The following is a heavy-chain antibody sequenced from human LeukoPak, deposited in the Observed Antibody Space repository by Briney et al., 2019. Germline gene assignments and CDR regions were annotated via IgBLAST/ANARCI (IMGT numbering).Heavy chain of an antibody. CDR1: GFTFSGYG. Sequence: SGGSLRLSWAASGFTFSGYGMHWVRQAPGKGLEWVAFIRYDGSNKYYADSVKGRFTISRDNSKNTLYLQMNSLRAEDTAVYYCAKDRRGYSYGYSFFDYWGQGTLVTVSS. CDR3: AKDRRGYSYGYSFFDY. CDR2: IRYDGSNK. J-gene: IGHJ4*02. D-gene: IGHD5-18*01. V-gene: IGHV3-30*02.